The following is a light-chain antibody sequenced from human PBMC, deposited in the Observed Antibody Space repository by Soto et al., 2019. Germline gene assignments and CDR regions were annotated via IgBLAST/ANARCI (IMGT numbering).Light chain of an antibody. CDR1: QGISSY. J-gene: IGKJ1*01. CDR2: WAS. V-gene: IGKV4-1*01. Sequence: IQLTQSPSSLSASVGDRVTITCRASQGISSYLAWYQHKPGQPPKMLIYWASIRESGVPDRFSGSGSGTDFTLTISSLQSEDVAVYYCQQYYTNSWSFGQGTKVEIK. CDR3: QQYYTNSWS.